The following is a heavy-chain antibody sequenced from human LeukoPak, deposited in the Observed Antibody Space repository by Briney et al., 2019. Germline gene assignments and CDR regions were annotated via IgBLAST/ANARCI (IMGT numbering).Heavy chain of an antibody. D-gene: IGHD5-12*01. J-gene: IGHJ4*02. CDR1: GFTFSSYG. Sequence: GGSLRLSCAASGFTFSSYGMHWVRQAPGKGLEWVGRIRNKANSYTTEYAASVKTRFTISRDDSKSSLYLQMNSLKSEDTAVYYCVRAGIVTTPYFFDYWGQGTLVIVSS. CDR3: VRAGIVTTPYFFDY. V-gene: IGHV3-72*01. CDR2: IRNKANSYTT.